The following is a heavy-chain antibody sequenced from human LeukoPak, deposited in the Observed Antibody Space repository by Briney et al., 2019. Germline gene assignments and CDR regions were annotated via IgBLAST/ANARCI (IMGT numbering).Heavy chain of an antibody. CDR1: GFTFSDYS. D-gene: IGHD6-13*01. J-gene: IGHJ4*02. Sequence: GGSLRLSCAASGFTFSDYSMNWVRQAPGKGLEWVSYISSSSTTIYYADSVKGRFTISRDNTKKSLYLQMNSLRAEDTGVYYCARDVYRGSSWYAFDFWGQGTLVTVSS. V-gene: IGHV3-48*04. CDR3: ARDVYRGSSWYAFDF. CDR2: ISSSSTTI.